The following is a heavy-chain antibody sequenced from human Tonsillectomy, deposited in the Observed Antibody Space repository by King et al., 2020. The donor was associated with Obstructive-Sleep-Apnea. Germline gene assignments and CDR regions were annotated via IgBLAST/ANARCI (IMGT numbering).Heavy chain of an antibody. V-gene: IGHV3-30*03. CDR1: GFTFSSYG. D-gene: IGHD3-10*01. Sequence: VQLVESGGGVVQPGRSLRLSCAASGFTFSSYGMHWVRQAPGKGLEWVAVISYDGSNKYYADSVKGRFTISRDNSKNTLYLQMNSLRAEDTAVYYCATPLRYSNAFDIWGQGTMVTVSS. CDR2: ISYDGSNK. J-gene: IGHJ3*02. CDR3: ATPLRYSNAFDI.